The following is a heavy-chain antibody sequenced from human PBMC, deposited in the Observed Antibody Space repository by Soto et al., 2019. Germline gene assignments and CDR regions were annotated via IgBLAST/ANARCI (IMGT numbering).Heavy chain of an antibody. CDR1: GLAFTNGA. J-gene: IGHJ3*02. D-gene: IGHD2-15*01. Sequence: VKLSSHAPGLAFTNGAVGWVRIANGQRLEWIGWIIVGSGGTNYVQELQGRLTITRDVSTNTAYMELTSLRSEDTAMYQCAVELYSGGRCCCFESWGQGTMVTVSS. V-gene: IGHV1-58*01. CDR2: IIVGSGGT. CDR3: AVELYSGGRCCCFES.